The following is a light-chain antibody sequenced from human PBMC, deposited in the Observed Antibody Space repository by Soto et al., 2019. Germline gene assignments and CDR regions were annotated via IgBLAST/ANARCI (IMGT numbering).Light chain of an antibody. CDR3: QQYGSSP. J-gene: IGKJ5*01. CDR2: GAS. Sequence: EIVLTQSPGTLSLSPGERATLSCRASHSVSSSYLAWYQQKPGQAPRLLIYGASSRATGIPDRFSGSGSGTDFTLTISRLEPEDFAVYYCQQYGSSPFGQGTRLEIK. V-gene: IGKV3-20*01. CDR1: HSVSSSY.